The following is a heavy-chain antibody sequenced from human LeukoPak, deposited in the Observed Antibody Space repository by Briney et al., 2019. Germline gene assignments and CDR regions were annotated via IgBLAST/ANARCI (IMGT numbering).Heavy chain of an antibody. CDR1: GFTFSSYE. D-gene: IGHD6-19*01. CDR2: ISRSGSTI. J-gene: IGHJ4*02. V-gene: IGHV3-48*03. CDR3: ARDSTGYSSGWDY. Sequence: PGGSLRLSCAASGFTFSSYEMNWVRQAPGKGLEWVSYISRSGSTIYYADSVKGRFTISRDNAKNSLYLQMNSLRAEDTAVYYCARDSTGYSSGWDYWGQGTLVTVSS.